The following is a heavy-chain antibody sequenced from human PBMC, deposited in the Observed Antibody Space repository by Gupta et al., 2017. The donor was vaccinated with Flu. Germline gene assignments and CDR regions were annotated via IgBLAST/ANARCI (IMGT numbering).Heavy chain of an antibody. CDR3: GSTKTDHGSGSYYKVDF. V-gene: IGHV1-69*01. D-gene: IGHD3-10*01. J-gene: IGHJ4*02. CDR2: IIPNFGVP. Sequence: TWVRQAPGQGLEWMGGIIPNFGVPNYAQKYQGRVTISADESTSTAYMELSSLTSDDTAVYYCGSTKTDHGSGSYYKVDFWGQGTLVTVSS.